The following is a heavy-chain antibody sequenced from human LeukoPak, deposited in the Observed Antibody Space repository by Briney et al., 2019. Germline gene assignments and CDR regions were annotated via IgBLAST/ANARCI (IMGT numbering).Heavy chain of an antibody. D-gene: IGHD6-13*01. J-gene: IGHJ4*02. V-gene: IGHV3-66*01. CDR2: IYSGGST. CDR3: AREGSAAAKWYYFDY. Sequence: GGSLRLSCAASRFTVSSNYMSWVRQAPGKGLEWVSVIYSGGSTYYADSVKGRFTISRDDSKNTLFLQMNSLRAEDTAVYYCAREGSAAAKWYYFDYWGQGTLVTVSS. CDR1: RFTVSSNY.